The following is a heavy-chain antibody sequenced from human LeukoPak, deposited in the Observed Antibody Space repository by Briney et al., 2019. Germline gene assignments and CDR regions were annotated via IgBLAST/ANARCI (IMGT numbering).Heavy chain of an antibody. CDR3: AREGWGPTSFDS. CDR1: GDSVSSTRAS. J-gene: IGHJ4*02. Sequence: SQTLSLTCAIFGDSVSSTRASWNWIRQSPARGLQCLGRTYYRSKWVNAYAVSEKSRIPITPDTSGNQFYLHMHSVTPEEPAVYSCAREGWGPTSFDSWGQGTLVTVSS. D-gene: IGHD3-16*01. V-gene: IGHV6-1*01. CDR2: TYYRSKWVN.